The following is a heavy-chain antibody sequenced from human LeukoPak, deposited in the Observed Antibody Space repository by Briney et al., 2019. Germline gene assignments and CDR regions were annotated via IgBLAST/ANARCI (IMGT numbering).Heavy chain of an antibody. V-gene: IGHV4-34*01. J-gene: IGHJ4*02. Sequence: GSLRLSCAASEFSVGSNYMTWVRQPPGKGLEWIGEINHSGSTNYNPSLKSRVTISVDTSKYQFSLRLTSVTAADTAVYFCARRKVLRYFDWLRSPFDYWGQGTLVTVSS. CDR3: ARRKVLRYFDWLRSPFDY. CDR1: EFSVGSNY. D-gene: IGHD3-9*01. CDR2: INHSGST.